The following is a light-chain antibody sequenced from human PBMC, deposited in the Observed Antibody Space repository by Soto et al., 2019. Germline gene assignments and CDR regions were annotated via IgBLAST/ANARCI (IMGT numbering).Light chain of an antibody. V-gene: IGLV2-18*02. CDR1: SSDVGDDDR. Sequence: QSVLTQPPSVSGSPGQSVTISCTGSSSDVGDDDRVSWYQQSPGTAPRLIIYDVRNRPSGVPDRFSGSRSVNTASLTISGLQLEDETDYYCSSYTNSGSVIFGGGTKVTVL. J-gene: IGLJ2*01. CDR3: SSYTNSGSVI. CDR2: DVR.